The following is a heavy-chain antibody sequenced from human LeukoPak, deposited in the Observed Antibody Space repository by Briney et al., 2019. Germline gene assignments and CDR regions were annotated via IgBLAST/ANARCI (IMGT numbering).Heavy chain of an antibody. V-gene: IGHV4-59*07. Sequence: SDTLSLTCSVSGDSISIYYWSWIRQPPGKGLEWIGYIYYSGSTNYNPSLKSRVTISVDTSKNQFSLKLSSVTAADTAVYYCARAGFQWLDFDYWGQGTLVTVS. CDR1: GDSISIYY. CDR3: ARAGFQWLDFDY. D-gene: IGHD6-19*01. J-gene: IGHJ4*02. CDR2: IYYSGST.